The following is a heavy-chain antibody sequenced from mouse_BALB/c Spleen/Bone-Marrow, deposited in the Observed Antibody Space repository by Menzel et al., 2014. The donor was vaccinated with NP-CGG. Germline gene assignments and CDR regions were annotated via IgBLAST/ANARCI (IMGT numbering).Heavy chain of an antibody. CDR1: GFNIKDTH. Sequence: VQLQQSGAELVKPGASVKLSCTDSGFNIKDTHMHWVKQRPEQGLEWIGRIDPANGNTKYDPKFQGKATITADTSSNTAYLQLSSLTSEDTAVYYCARSLYDGYFSWFPHWAQWTLFPFSA. J-gene: IGHJ3*01. D-gene: IGHD2-3*01. V-gene: IGHV14-3*02. CDR3: ARSLYDGYFSWFPH. CDR2: IDPANGNT.